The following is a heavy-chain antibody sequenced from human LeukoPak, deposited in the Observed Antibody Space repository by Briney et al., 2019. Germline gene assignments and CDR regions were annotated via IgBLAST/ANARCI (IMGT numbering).Heavy chain of an antibody. Sequence: GGSLRLSCAASGFTFSSYGMRWVRQAPGKGLEWVSAISGSGGTTYYADSVKGRFTISRDNSKNTLYLQMNSLRAEDTAVYYCAKTRGSGPFDYWGQGTLVTVSS. CDR3: AKTRGSGPFDY. CDR1: GFTFSSYG. CDR2: ISGSGGTT. D-gene: IGHD3-10*01. V-gene: IGHV3-23*01. J-gene: IGHJ4*02.